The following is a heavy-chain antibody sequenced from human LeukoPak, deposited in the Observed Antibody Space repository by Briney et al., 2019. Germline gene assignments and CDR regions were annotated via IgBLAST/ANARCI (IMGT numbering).Heavy chain of an antibody. CDR3: AKDQFAYDSSGYYSFPDY. D-gene: IGHD3-22*01. CDR1: GFTFSSYA. V-gene: IGHV3-30-3*01. J-gene: IGHJ4*02. Sequence: GGSLRLSCAASGFTFSSYAMHWVRQAPGKGLEWVAVISYDGSNKYYADSVKGRFTISRDNSKNTLYLQMNSLRAEDTAVYYRAKDQFAYDSSGYYSFPDYWGQGTLVTVSS. CDR2: ISYDGSNK.